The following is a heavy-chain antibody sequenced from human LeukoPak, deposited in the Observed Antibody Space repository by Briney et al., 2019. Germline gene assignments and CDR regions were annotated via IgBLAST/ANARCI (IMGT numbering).Heavy chain of an antibody. J-gene: IGHJ4*02. V-gene: IGHV3-21*04. CDR3: ARDLFGMAYYFDY. CDR2: ISSSSSYI. Sequence: GGSLRLSCAASGFTFSSYSMNWVRQAPGKGLEWVSSISSSSSYIYYADSVKGRFTISRDNAKNSLYLQMNSLRAEDTAVYYCARDLFGMAYYFDYWGQGTLVTVSS. D-gene: IGHD3-16*01. CDR1: GFTFSSYS.